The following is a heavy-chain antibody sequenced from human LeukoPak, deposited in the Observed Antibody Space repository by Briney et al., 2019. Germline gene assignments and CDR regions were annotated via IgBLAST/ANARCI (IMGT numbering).Heavy chain of an antibody. Sequence: SETLSLTCTVSGGSISSGSYYWSWIRQPAGKGLEWIGRIYTSGGTNYNPSLKSRVTISVDTSKNQFSLKLSSVTAADTAVYYCARGGRGSYFNWGQGTLVTVSS. D-gene: IGHD1-26*01. V-gene: IGHV4-61*02. CDR1: GGSISSGSYY. J-gene: IGHJ4*02. CDR3: ARGGRGSYFN. CDR2: IYTSGGT.